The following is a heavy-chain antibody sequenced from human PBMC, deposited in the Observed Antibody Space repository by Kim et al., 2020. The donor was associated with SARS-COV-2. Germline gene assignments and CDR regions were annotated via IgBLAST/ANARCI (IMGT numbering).Heavy chain of an antibody. D-gene: IGHD6-19*01. J-gene: IGHJ4*02. V-gene: IGHV3-23*01. CDR2: SP. CDR3: AKEGGGSGWS. Sequence: SPFCADSGKGRFTISRDNSNNTLSLQMNSLRAEDTAVYYCAKEGGGSGWSWGQGTLVTVSS.